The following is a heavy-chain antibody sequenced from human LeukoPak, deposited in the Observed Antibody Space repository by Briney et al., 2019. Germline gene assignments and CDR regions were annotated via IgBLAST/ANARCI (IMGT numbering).Heavy chain of an antibody. J-gene: IGHJ3*02. V-gene: IGHV4-38-2*01. CDR1: AYSISSGYY. CDR3: ARSYYYHSGGYYYGDAIDI. Sequence: PSETLSLTCVVSAYSISSGYYWGWIRQPPGKGLEWIGSIYHSGSPYYNPSLKSRVTISVDTSKNQFSLRLSSVTAADTAVYYCARSYYYHSGGYYYGDAIDIWGQGTMVTVSS. D-gene: IGHD3-22*01. CDR2: IYHSGSP.